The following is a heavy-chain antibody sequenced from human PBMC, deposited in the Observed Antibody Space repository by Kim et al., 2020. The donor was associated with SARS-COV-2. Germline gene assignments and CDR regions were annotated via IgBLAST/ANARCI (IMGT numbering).Heavy chain of an antibody. V-gene: IGHV4-34*01. CDR1: GGSFSGYY. CDR2: INHSGST. D-gene: IGHD6-13*01. Sequence: SETLSLTCAVYGGSFSGYYWSWIRQPPGKGLEWIGEINHSGSTNYNPSLKSRVTISVDTSKNQFSLKLSSVTAADTAVYYCASSPLAGWRALPHYYGMDVWGQGTTVTVSS. J-gene: IGHJ6*02. CDR3: ASSPLAGWRALPHYYGMDV.